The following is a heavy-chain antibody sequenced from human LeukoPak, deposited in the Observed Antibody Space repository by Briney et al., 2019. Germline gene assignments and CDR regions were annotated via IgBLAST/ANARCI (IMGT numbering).Heavy chain of an antibody. J-gene: IGHJ6*02. CDR1: GFTFSWYW. Sequence: GGSLRLSCAASGFTFSWYWMSWVRQAPGKGLEWVASIKGDGSEESTLDSVEGRFSIFRDNAKNSLNLQMNSLRAEDTALYYCVRSGVPYGMDVWGQGTTVTVSS. CDR2: IKGDGSEE. CDR3: VRSGVPYGMDV. V-gene: IGHV3-7*01. D-gene: IGHD1-1*01.